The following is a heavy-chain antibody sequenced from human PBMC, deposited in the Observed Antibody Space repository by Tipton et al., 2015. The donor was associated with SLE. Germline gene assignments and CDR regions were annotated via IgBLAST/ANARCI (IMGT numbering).Heavy chain of an antibody. D-gene: IGHD5-24*01. CDR3: ARGSAMTTIPY. J-gene: IGHJ4*02. CDR2: INYSGST. V-gene: IGHV4-31*03. CDR1: GGSISNDAYY. Sequence: TLSLTCTVSGGSISNDAYYWSWIRQYPGKGLEWIGYINYSGSTSYNPSLESRLTMSVDTSKNQFSLNLTSVTAADTAVYYCARGSAMTTIPYWGQGIQVTVSS.